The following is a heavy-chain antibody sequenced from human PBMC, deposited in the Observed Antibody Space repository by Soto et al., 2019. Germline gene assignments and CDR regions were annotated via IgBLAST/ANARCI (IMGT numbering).Heavy chain of an antibody. CDR1: GYTFTSYY. J-gene: IGHJ4*02. D-gene: IGHD3-3*02. Sequence: PSVKVCCQAFGYTFTSYYMHWVRQAPGQGLEWMGWINPNSGGTNYAQKFQGRVTMTRDTSISTAYMELSRLRSDDTAVYYCARYLALASDFWGQGTLVTVSS. CDR2: INPNSGGT. V-gene: IGHV1-2*02. CDR3: ARYLALASDF.